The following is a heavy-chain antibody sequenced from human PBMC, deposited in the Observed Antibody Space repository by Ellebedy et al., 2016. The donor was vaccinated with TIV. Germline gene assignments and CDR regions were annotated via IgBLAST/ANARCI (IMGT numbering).Heavy chain of an antibody. V-gene: IGHV3-30-3*01. J-gene: IGHJ4*02. Sequence: GGSLRLSXAVSGFSFRTYAMHWVRQAPGKGLEWVAVISYDGSNKYYADSVKGRFTISRDNSKNTMYLQMNSLRVEDTAEYYCASPSYCSGDTCTSLFDYWGQGTLVTVSS. CDR2: ISYDGSNK. D-gene: IGHD2-15*01. CDR3: ASPSYCSGDTCTSLFDY. CDR1: GFSFRTYA.